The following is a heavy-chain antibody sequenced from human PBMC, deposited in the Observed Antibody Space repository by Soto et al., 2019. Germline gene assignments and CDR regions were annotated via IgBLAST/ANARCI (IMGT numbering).Heavy chain of an antibody. CDR2: INHNGST. J-gene: IGHJ6*02. V-gene: IGHV4-34*01. Sequence: SETLSLTCAVYGGSFSGYYWSWIRQPPGKGLEWIGEINHNGSTNYNPSLKSRVTISVDTSKNQFSLKLSSVTAADTAVYYCAGVVRTYYYYGMDVWGQGTTVTVSS. CDR3: AGVVRTYYYYGMDV. CDR1: GGSFSGYY.